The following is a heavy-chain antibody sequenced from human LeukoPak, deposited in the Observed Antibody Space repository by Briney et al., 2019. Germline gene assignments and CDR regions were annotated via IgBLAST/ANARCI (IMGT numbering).Heavy chain of an antibody. J-gene: IGHJ3*02. Sequence: SETLSLTCAVYGGSFSGYYWSWIRQPPGKGLEWIGEINHSGSTNYNPSLKSRVTISVDTSKNQFSLKLSSVTAADTAVYYCARALPRYYYGSRNAFDIWGQGTMVTVSS. V-gene: IGHV4-34*01. CDR1: GGSFSGYY. D-gene: IGHD3-10*01. CDR3: ARALPRYYYGSRNAFDI. CDR2: INHSGST.